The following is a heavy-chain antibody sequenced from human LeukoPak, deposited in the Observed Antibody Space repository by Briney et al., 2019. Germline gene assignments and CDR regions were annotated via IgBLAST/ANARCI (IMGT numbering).Heavy chain of an antibody. CDR1: GYTFTGYY. V-gene: IGHV1-2*02. Sequence: ASVKVSCKASGYTFTGYYMHWVRQAPGQGLEWMGWINPNSGGTNYAQKFQGRVTMTRDTSISTAYMEPSRLRSDDTAVYYCARDPDSSGYYVTDYWGQGTLVTVSS. CDR2: INPNSGGT. D-gene: IGHD3-22*01. CDR3: ARDPDSSGYYVTDY. J-gene: IGHJ4*02.